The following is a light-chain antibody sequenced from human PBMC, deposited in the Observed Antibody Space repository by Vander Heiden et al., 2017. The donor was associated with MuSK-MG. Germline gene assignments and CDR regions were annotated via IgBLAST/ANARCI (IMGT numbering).Light chain of an antibody. CDR1: SSDVGGYNY. CDR2: EVS. J-gene: IGLJ1*01. V-gene: IGLV2-14*01. Sequence: QSALTQPASVSGSPGQSITIPCTGTSSDVGGYNYVSWYQQHPGKAPKLMIYEVSNRPSGVSNRFSGSKSGNTASLTISGLQAEDEADYYCSSHTSSSTQIFGTGTKVTVL. CDR3: SSHTSSSTQI.